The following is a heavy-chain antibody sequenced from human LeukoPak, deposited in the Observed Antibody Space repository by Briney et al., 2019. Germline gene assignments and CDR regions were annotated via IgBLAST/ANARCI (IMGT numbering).Heavy chain of an antibody. CDR2: IYYSGST. J-gene: IGHJ4*02. CDR1: GGSISSYY. Sequence: SETLSLTCTVSGGSISSYYWSWIRQPPGKGLEWIGYIYYSGSTNYNPSLKSRVTISVDTSKNQFSLRLSSVTAADTAVYYCTTIEYSSSIVYWGQGTLVTVSS. CDR3: TTIEYSSSIVY. D-gene: IGHD6-6*01. V-gene: IGHV4-59*12.